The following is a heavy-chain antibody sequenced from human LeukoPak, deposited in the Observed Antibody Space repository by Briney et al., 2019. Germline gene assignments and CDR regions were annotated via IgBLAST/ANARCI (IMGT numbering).Heavy chain of an antibody. CDR3: ARDYTGYFP. D-gene: IGHD3-9*01. CDR2: IKTDGGEK. J-gene: IGHJ5*02. V-gene: IGHV3-7*03. CDR1: GFTFSSYW. Sequence: GGSLRLSCEASGFTFSSYWMSWVRQAPGKGLEWVANIKTDGGEKYYVDSVKGRFTISRDNAKNSLYLQMNSLRAEDTAVYYCARDYTGYFPWGQGTLVIVSS.